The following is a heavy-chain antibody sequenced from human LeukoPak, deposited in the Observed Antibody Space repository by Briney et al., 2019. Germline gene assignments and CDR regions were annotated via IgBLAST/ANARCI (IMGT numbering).Heavy chain of an antibody. D-gene: IGHD1-26*01. V-gene: IGHV3-30*02. CDR3: AKLYLNMGADY. CDR2: IRYDGITK. Sequence: GGSLRLSCAASGFVLSDYGMHWVRQAPGKGLEWVSFIRYDGITKYYADSVKGRFTISRDNSNNTLYLHMNSLTAEDSAIYYCAKLYLNMGADYWGQGTQVTVSS. CDR1: GFVLSDYG. J-gene: IGHJ4*02.